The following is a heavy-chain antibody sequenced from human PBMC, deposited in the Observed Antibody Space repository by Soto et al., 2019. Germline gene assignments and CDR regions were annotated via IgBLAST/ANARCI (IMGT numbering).Heavy chain of an antibody. CDR2: FDPEDGET. CDR3: ATVRLELELRY. J-gene: IGHJ4*02. D-gene: IGHD1-7*01. V-gene: IGHV1-24*01. Sequence: QVQLVQSGAEVKKPGASVKVSCKVSGYTLTELSMHWVRQAPGKGLEWMGGFDPEDGETINAQKFQGRVTMNEDTSTDTDYMELSSLRSEDTAVYYWATVRLELELRYWGQGTLVTVSS. CDR1: GYTLTELS.